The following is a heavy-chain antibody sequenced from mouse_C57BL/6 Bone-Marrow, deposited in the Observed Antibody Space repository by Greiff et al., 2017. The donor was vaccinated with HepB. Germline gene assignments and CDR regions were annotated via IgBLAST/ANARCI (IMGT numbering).Heavy chain of an antibody. V-gene: IGHV3-1*01. Sequence: EVQVVESGPGMVKPSQSLSLTCTVTGYSITSGYDWHWIRHFPGNKLEWMGYISYSGSTNYNPSLKSRISITHDTSKNHFFLKLNSVTTEDTATYYCARASNYENYAMDYWGQGTSVTVSS. CDR2: ISYSGST. CDR1: GYSITSGYD. D-gene: IGHD2-5*01. J-gene: IGHJ4*01. CDR3: ARASNYENYAMDY.